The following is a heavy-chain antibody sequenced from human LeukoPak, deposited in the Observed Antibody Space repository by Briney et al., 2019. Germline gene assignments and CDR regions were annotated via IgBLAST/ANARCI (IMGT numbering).Heavy chain of an antibody. Sequence: PGGSLRLSCAASGFTFSTYNMNWVHQAPGKGLEWVSSITSTSSYMYYADSVKGRFTISRDNAQNSLYLHMSSLRAEDTAVYYCARDPYSGGYGDDYYYYMDVWGKGTTVTISS. J-gene: IGHJ6*03. CDR2: ITSTSSYM. CDR1: GFTFSTYN. D-gene: IGHD1-26*01. V-gene: IGHV3-21*01. CDR3: ARDPYSGGYGDDYYYYMDV.